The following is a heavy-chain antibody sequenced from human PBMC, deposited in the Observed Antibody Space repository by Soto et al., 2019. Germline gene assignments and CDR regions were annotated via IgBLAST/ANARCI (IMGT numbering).Heavy chain of an antibody. V-gene: IGHV4-31*03. CDR2: IYYSGST. CDR1: GGSISSGGYY. CDR3: AREVIVVVENWFDP. J-gene: IGHJ5*02. Sequence: SETLSLTCTVSGGSISSGGYYWSWIRQHPGKGLEWIGYIYYSGSTYYNPSLKSRVTISVDTSKNQFSLKLSSVTAADTAVYYCAREVIVVVENWFDPWGQGTLVTVSS. D-gene: IGHD2-15*01.